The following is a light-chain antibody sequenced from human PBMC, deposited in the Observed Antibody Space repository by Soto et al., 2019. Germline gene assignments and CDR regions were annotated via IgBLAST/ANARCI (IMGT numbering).Light chain of an antibody. CDR1: NSDVGSYNL. CDR2: EVS. Sequence: QSVLTQPASVSGSPGQSITLSCTGTNSDVGSYNLVSWYQQNPGKAPKLMIFEVSKWPSGVSNRFSGSKSGNTASLTISGLQAEDEADYYCCSYAGSSTWMFGGGTKLTVL. CDR3: CSYAGSSTWM. J-gene: IGLJ3*02. V-gene: IGLV2-23*02.